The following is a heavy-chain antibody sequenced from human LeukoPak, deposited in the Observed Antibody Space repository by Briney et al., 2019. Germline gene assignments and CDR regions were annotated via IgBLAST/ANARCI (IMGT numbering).Heavy chain of an antibody. CDR1: GLTFSSYS. J-gene: IGHJ4*02. V-gene: IGHV3-21*01. D-gene: IGHD1-26*01. CDR3: ARDPLGSRSLDY. Sequence: KSGGSLRLSCAASGLTFSSYSMNWVRQAPGKGLEWVSSISSSSSYIYYADSVKGRFTISRDNAKNSLYLQMNSLRAEDTAVCYCARDPLGSRSLDYWGQGTLVTVSS. CDR2: ISSSSSYI.